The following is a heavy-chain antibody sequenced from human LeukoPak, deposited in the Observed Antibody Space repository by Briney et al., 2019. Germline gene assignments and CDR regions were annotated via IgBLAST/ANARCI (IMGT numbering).Heavy chain of an antibody. D-gene: IGHD2-8*02. V-gene: IGHV3-15*01. CDR2: IKSKTHGGTT. Sequence: GGSLRLSCATSGFTFSNAWMTWVRQAPGKGLEWVGRIKSKTHGGTTDYTAPVKGRFTISRDDSKNTLYLQMNSLRAEDTAIYYCATYRQVLLPFESWGQGTLVTVTS. CDR1: GFTFSNAW. J-gene: IGHJ4*02. CDR3: ATYRQVLLPFES.